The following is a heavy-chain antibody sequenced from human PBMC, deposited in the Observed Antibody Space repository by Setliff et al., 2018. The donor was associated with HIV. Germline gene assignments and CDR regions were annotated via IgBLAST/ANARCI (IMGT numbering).Heavy chain of an antibody. D-gene: IGHD1-26*01. J-gene: IGHJ3*02. V-gene: IGHV4-34*01. Sequence: SETLSLTCAVYGGSISGYYWSWIRQSPGKGLEWIGEINDYGNTNYNPSLKSRVTISVDTSKNQFSLKLSSVTAADTAVYYCARRRWELLKRGAAFDIWGQGTMVTVSS. CDR1: GGSISGYY. CDR2: INDYGNT. CDR3: ARRRWELLKRGAAFDI.